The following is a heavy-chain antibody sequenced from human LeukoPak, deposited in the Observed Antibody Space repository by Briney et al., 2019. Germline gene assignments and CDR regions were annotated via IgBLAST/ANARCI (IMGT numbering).Heavy chain of an antibody. V-gene: IGHV4-39*07. CDR3: ARAELVWFGELLYHGGFDP. CDR2: IYYSGST. J-gene: IGHJ5*02. Sequence: SETLSLTCTVSGASISSSSYFWGWIRQPPGKGLEWIGSIYYSGSTNYNPSLKSRVTISVDTSKNQFSLKLSSVTAADTAVYYCARAELVWFGELLYHGGFDPWGQGTLVTVSS. CDR1: GASISSSSYF. D-gene: IGHD3-10*01.